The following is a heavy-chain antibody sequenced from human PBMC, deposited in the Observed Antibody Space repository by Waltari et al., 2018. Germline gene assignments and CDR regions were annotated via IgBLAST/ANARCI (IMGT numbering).Heavy chain of an antibody. V-gene: IGHV1-24*01. CDR3: ATGGKRKPFAL. J-gene: IGHJ4*01. CDR1: GYTLTEFS. Sequence: QVQLVQSGAEVKKPGASVKVSCKVSGYTLTEFSMHWVREAYGKGIEWIEGLYPDDGSKTNAKKFKGRVTMTDDTSTDTDYIEPGSLRSEDTAVYYSATGGKRKPFALRGHGTLVTVS. CDR2: LYPDDGSK. D-gene: IGHD3-10*01.